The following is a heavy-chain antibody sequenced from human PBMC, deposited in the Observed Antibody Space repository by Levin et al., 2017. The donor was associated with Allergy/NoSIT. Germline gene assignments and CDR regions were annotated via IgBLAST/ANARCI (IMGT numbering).Heavy chain of an antibody. CDR3: TTGFRNYWYFDL. J-gene: IGHJ2*01. D-gene: IGHD3-3*01. CDR1: GFTSSHNW. CDR2: IQTEADGGTT. Sequence: GGSLRLSCVASGFTSSHNWMSWVRQAPGKGLEWVARIQTEADGGTTDYAAPVTGRFSISREDSERTVYLQMKSLRTEDTAVYYCTTGFRNYWYFDLWGRGTQVTVSS. V-gene: IGHV3-15*01.